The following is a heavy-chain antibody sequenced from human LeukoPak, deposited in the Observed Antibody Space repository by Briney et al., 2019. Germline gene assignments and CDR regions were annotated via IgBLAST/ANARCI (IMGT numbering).Heavy chain of an antibody. J-gene: IGHJ3*02. D-gene: IGHD4-17*01. V-gene: IGHV4-38-2*02. CDR2: IYHSGST. Sequence: SETLSLTCTVSGYSISSGYYWGWIRQPPGKGLEWIGSIYHSGSTYYKPSLKSRVTILVDTSKNQFSLKLSSVTAADTAVYYCARDPGYGDYAGAFDIWGQGTMVTVSS. CDR3: ARDPGYGDYAGAFDI. CDR1: GYSISSGYY.